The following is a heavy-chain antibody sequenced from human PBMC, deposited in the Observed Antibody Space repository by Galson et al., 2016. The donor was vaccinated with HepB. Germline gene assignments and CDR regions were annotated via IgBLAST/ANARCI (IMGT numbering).Heavy chain of an antibody. CDR1: GGTFSSYG. Sequence: SGGTFSSYGISWVRQAPGQGLEWMGRIIPILGITNYAQKIQGRVTITADKSTSTAYMELSSLTSEDTAVYYCAAPRDGYNFGIVYWGQGTLVVVSS. D-gene: IGHD5-24*01. V-gene: IGHV1-69*04. J-gene: IGHJ4*02. CDR3: AAPRDGYNFGIVY. CDR2: IIPILGIT.